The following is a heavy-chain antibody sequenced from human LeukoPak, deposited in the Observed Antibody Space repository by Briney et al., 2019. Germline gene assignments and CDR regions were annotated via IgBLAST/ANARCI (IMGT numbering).Heavy chain of an antibody. CDR1: GFTPSGHW. Sequence: RGSLRLSCAASGFTPSGHWMTCVRQAPGKGLEYVVNIKEDGSEKYYVDSVKGRFTISRDNTKNSLYLQMSSLRGDDTAVYYCVRDCGFHTFDYWGQGTLVTVSS. J-gene: IGHJ4*02. CDR3: VRDCGFHTFDY. V-gene: IGHV3-7*05. D-gene: IGHD2-21*01. CDR2: IKEDGSEK.